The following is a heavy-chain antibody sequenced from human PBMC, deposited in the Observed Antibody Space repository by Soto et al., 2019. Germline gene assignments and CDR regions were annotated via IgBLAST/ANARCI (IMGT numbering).Heavy chain of an antibody. D-gene: IGHD3-9*01. CDR1: GGSFSNYA. V-gene: IGHV1-69*01. CDR2: ITPIFGTA. J-gene: IGHJ4*02. CDR3: ARGWSYDILTGYSY. Sequence: QVQPVQSGAEVKKPGSSVKVSCKASGGSFSNYAISWVRQAPGQGLEWMGGITPIFGTANYAQRFQGRVTITADESTSTAYMELSSLRSEDTAVYYCARGWSYDILTGYSYWGQGTLVTVSS.